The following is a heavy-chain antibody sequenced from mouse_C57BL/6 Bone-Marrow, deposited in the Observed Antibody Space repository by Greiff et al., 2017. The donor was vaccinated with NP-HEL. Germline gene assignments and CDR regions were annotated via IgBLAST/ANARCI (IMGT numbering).Heavy chain of an antibody. CDR2: IYPRSGNT. D-gene: IGHD1-1*01. CDR1: GYTFTSYG. V-gene: IGHV1-81*01. J-gene: IGHJ1*03. Sequence: QVQLQQSGAELARPGASVKLSCKASGYTFTSYGISWVKQRTGQGLEWIGEIYPRSGNTYYNEKFKGKATLTADKSSSTAYMELRSLTSEDSAVYFCARQDYGSNFDVWGTGTTVTVSS. CDR3: ARQDYGSNFDV.